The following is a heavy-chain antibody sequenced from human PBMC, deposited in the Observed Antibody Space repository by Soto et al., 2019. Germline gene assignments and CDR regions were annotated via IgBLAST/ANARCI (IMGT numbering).Heavy chain of an antibody. CDR1: GGTFSSYT. Sequence: QVQLVQSGAEVKKPGSSVKVSCKASGGTFSSYTISWVRQAPGQGLEWMGRIIPILGIANYAQKFQGRVTITADKSTSTAYMELSSLRSEDTVVYYCARYSGYDYAYFDYWGQGTLVTVSS. J-gene: IGHJ4*02. D-gene: IGHD5-12*01. V-gene: IGHV1-69*02. CDR2: IIPILGIA. CDR3: ARYSGYDYAYFDY.